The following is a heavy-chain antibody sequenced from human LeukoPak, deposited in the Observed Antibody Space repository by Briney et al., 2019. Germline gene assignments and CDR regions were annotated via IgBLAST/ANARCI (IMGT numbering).Heavy chain of an antibody. CDR1: GYSISSGYC. CDR2: IYHSGST. Sequence: SETLSLTCAVSGYSISSGYCWGWIRQPPGKGLEWIGSIYHSGSTYYNPSLKSRVTISVDTSKNQFSLKLSSVTAADTAVYYCARYRPYCSSTSCTITWGQGTLVTVSS. CDR3: ARYRPYCSSTSCTIT. V-gene: IGHV4-38-2*01. J-gene: IGHJ5*02. D-gene: IGHD2-2*01.